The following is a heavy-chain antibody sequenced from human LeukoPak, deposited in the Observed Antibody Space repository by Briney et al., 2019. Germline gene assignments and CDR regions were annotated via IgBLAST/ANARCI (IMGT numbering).Heavy chain of an antibody. CDR2: INPNTGGT. V-gene: IGHV1-2*02. J-gene: IGHJ4*02. D-gene: IGHD1-1*01. Sequence: ASVKVSCKASGSTLTGYYIHWVRQAPGQGLEWMGWINPNTGGTHYAQKFQGRVTMTRDTSITTAYMELSSLRSDDTAVYYCASWDWNPNYYFDYWGQGTLVTVSS. CDR3: ASWDWNPNYYFDY. CDR1: GSTLTGYY.